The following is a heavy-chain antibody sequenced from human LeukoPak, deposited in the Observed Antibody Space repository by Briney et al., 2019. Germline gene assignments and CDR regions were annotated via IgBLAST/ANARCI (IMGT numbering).Heavy chain of an antibody. Sequence: PGGSLRLSCAASGFIFSTYWMTWVRQAPGKGLEWVATIKYDGDEKFYVDSVTGRFTISRDNAKNSLYLQMNSLTAEDTAAYYCVRESFSRGDFNWGQGTLVSVSS. CDR3: VRESFSRGDFN. D-gene: IGHD7-27*01. V-gene: IGHV3-7*01. CDR1: GFIFSTYW. J-gene: IGHJ4*02. CDR2: IKYDGDEK.